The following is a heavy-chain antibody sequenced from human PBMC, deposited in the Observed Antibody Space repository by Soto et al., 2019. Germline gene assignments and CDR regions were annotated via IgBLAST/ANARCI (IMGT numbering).Heavy chain of an antibody. CDR3: ASPAMVRVGAFDI. D-gene: IGHD5-18*01. CDR2: INSEGSST. Sequence: EVQLVESGGGIVQPGGSLRLSCAASGFTFSSYWMHWVRQAPGKGLVWVSRINSEGSSTSYADSVKGRFTISRDNAKNTLYLQMTSLRAEDTAVYYCASPAMVRVGAFDIWGQGTMVTVSS. V-gene: IGHV3-74*01. CDR1: GFTFSSYW. J-gene: IGHJ3*02.